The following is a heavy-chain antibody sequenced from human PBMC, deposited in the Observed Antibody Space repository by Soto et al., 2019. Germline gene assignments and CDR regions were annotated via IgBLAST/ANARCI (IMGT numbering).Heavy chain of an antibody. CDR1: GFTFNGYA. V-gene: IGHV3-23*01. D-gene: IGHD2-15*01. CDR3: AKRLSYCSCGSWVKGDW. J-gene: IGHJ4*02. Sequence: EVQLLESGGGLVQPGESLRLSCAASGFTFNGYAMTWVRQAAGKGLEWVACISASTTNSYYADSVKGRFTISRDNSKNTMYLQMNSLRVEDTAIYRCAKRLSYCSCGSWVKGDWWGQGTLVTASS. CDR2: ISASTTNS.